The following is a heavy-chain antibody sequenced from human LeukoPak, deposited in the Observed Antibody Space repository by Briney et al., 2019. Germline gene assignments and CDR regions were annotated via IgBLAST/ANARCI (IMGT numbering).Heavy chain of an antibody. CDR2: IYYSGST. CDR3: ARDHYRGSSSWYVFEELGYGMDV. J-gene: IGHJ6*02. CDR1: GGSISSYY. D-gene: IGHD6-13*01. V-gene: IGHV4-59*01. Sequence: SETLSLTCTVSGGSISSYYWSWIRQPPGKGLEWIGYIYYSGSTNYNPSLKSRVTISVDTSKNQFSLKLSSVPAADTAVYYCARDHYRGSSSWYVFEELGYGMDVWGQGTTVTVSS.